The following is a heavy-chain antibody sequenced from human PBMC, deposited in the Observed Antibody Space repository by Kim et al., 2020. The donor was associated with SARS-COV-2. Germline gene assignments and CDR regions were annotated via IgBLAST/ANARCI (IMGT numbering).Heavy chain of an antibody. J-gene: IGHJ4*02. CDR3: ARTSSGWYFDY. V-gene: IGHV7-4-1*02. D-gene: IGHD6-19*01. CDR2: P. Sequence: PTYAQGFTGRFVFSLDTSVSTAYLQISSLQAEDTAVYYCARTSSGWYFDYWGQGTLVTVSS.